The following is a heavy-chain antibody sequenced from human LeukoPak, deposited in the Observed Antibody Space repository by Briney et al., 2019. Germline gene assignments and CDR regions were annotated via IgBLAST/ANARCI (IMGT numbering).Heavy chain of an antibody. J-gene: IGHJ4*02. Sequence: ASVKVSCKASGYTFTSYYMHWVRQAPGQGLEWMGIINPSGGSTSYAQKFQGRVTMTRDTSTSTVYMELSSLRAEDTAMYYCTRDTPFGGYWGQGTLVTVSS. V-gene: IGHV1-46*01. D-gene: IGHD3-16*01. CDR3: TRDTPFGGY. CDR2: INPSGGST. CDR1: GYTFTSYY.